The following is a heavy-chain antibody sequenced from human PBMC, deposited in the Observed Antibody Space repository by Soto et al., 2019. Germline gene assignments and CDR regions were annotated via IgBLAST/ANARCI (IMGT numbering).Heavy chain of an antibody. CDR3: AKGPPPTLEWLLWVVDY. CDR2: ISYDGSIK. D-gene: IGHD3-3*01. CDR1: GFTFSSYG. V-gene: IGHV3-30*18. Sequence: QVQLVESGGGVVQPGRSLRLSCAASGFTFSSYGMHWVRQAPGKGLECVAVISYDGSIKYYADSVKGRFTISRDNSKHTLYLHMNSLRAEDTAVYYCAKGPPPTLEWLLWVVDYWGQGTLVTVSS. J-gene: IGHJ4*01.